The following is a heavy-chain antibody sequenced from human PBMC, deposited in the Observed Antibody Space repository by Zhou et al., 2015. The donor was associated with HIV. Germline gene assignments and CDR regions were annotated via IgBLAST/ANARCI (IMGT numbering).Heavy chain of an antibody. V-gene: IGHV1-69*06. CDR3: ARPRTSYNWDYQFDY. D-gene: IGHD1-7*01. Sequence: QVLLVQSGAEVKKPGSSVKVSCEASGGTFSNYAVSWVRQAPGQGLEWMGGIIPIFGTVNYAQKFQGRVTITADRSTSTAYMELSSLRSEDTAVYYCARPRTSYNWDYQFDYWGQGTLVTVSS. CDR2: IIPIFGTV. J-gene: IGHJ4*02. CDR1: GGTFSNYA.